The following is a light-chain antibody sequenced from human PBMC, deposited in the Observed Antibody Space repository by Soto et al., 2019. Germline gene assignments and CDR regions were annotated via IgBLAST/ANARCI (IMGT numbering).Light chain of an antibody. CDR1: SSNIGAGYD. Sequence: QSVLTQPPSVSGAPGQRVTISCTGSSSNIGAGYDVHWYQQLPGTAPKLLIYGNSNRPSGVPDRFSGSKSGTSASLAITGLQTEDEADYYCQSSDSSLSVSRVFGTGTKLTVL. CDR3: QSSDSSLSVSRV. J-gene: IGLJ1*01. V-gene: IGLV1-40*01. CDR2: GNS.